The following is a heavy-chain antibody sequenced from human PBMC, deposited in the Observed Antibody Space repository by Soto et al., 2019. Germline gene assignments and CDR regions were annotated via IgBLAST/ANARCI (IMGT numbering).Heavy chain of an antibody. Sequence: GASVKVSCKASGCTFTSSALQWVRQARGQRLEWIGWIVVGSGNTNYAQKFQERVTITRDMSTSTAYMELSSLRSEDTAVYYCAARRGTFWGDYYYYGMDVWGQGTTVTVSS. D-gene: IGHD3-16*01. CDR3: AARRGTFWGDYYYYGMDV. CDR1: GCTFTSSA. CDR2: IVVGSGNT. V-gene: IGHV1-58*01. J-gene: IGHJ6*02.